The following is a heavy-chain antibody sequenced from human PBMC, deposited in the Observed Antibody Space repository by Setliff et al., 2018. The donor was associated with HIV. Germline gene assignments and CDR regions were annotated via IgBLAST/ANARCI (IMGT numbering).Heavy chain of an antibody. CDR1: GGSFTHYY. Sequence: SETLSLTCVVYGGSFTHYYWTWIRQPPGKGLEWIGSIYYSGSTYYNPSLRSRVTIAADTSKNQFSLRLSSVIAADTAVYYCARRYSYGFGYWGQGTLVTVSS. J-gene: IGHJ4*02. CDR2: IYYSGST. CDR3: ARRYSYGFGY. V-gene: IGHV4-34*01. D-gene: IGHD5-18*01.